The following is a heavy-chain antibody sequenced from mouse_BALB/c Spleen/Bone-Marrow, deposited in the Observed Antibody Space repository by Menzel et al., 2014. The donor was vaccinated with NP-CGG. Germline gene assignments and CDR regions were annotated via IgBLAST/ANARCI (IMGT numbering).Heavy chain of an antibody. CDR3: VRDGDYRYACFTY. Sequence: EVQLVESGGGLVKPGGSLKLSCAASGFTLSDYYIYWVRQTPEKRLEWVATISDGGTYTYYPDTVKGRFTISRDNAKNNLYLQMNGLKSEDTAMYYCVRDGDYRYACFTYWGQGTLVTVSA. V-gene: IGHV5-4*02. CDR2: ISDGGTYT. D-gene: IGHD2-14*01. CDR1: GFTLSDYY. J-gene: IGHJ3*01.